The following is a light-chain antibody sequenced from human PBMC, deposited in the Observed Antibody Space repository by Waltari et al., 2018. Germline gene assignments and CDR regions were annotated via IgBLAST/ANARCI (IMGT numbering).Light chain of an antibody. V-gene: IGLV6-57*02. J-gene: IGLJ3*02. Sequence: NFMLTQPHSVSESPGTTVTISYTGSSGSIASNYVQWYQQRPGSAPTTVIYEDNQRPSGVPDRFSGSIDSSSNSASLTISGLKTEDEADYYCQSYDSSNWVFGGGTKLTVL. CDR3: QSYDSSNWV. CDR2: EDN. CDR1: SGSIASNY.